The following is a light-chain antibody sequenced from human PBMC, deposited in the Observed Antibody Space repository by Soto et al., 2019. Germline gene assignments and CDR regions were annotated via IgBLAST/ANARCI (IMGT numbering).Light chain of an antibody. V-gene: IGKV3-20*01. CDR3: QQYDSSPRT. CDR2: GSS. CDR1: QSVSSTF. J-gene: IGKJ1*01. Sequence: EIVLTQSPGTLSLSPGERATLSCRASQSVSSTFLGWYQQKPGQAPVLLIYGSSNRATGIPDRFSGSGSGTDFTLTISRLETEDFAVYYCQQYDSSPRTFGQGTKVDIK.